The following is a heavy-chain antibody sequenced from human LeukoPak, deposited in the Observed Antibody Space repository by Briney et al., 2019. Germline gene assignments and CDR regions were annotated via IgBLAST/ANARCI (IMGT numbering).Heavy chain of an antibody. J-gene: IGHJ4*02. Sequence: GGSLRLSCAASGFTFSNHGMNWVRQAGGKGLEGVSGISPSGDITYYADSVKGRFTISRDNSKNTLYLEVISLTAEGTAVYYCAKDDPWLRFREWRQGTLVTVSS. CDR2: ISPSGDIT. CDR1: GFTFSNHG. D-gene: IGHD3-10*01. V-gene: IGHV3-23*01. CDR3: AKDDPWLRFRE.